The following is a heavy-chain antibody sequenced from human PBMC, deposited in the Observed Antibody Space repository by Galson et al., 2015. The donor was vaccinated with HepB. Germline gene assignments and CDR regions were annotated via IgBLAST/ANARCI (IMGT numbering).Heavy chain of an antibody. Sequence: SLRLSCAASGFTFSSYPMHWVRQAPGKGLDWVAVISYDGGTIYYADSVKGRFTMSRDNSKNTLHLQMNSLRPEDTAVYYCARMVALRGFDYWGQGTLVTVSS. V-gene: IGHV3-30-3*01. D-gene: IGHD2-15*01. CDR2: ISYDGGTI. CDR3: ARMVALRGFDY. J-gene: IGHJ4*02. CDR1: GFTFSSYP.